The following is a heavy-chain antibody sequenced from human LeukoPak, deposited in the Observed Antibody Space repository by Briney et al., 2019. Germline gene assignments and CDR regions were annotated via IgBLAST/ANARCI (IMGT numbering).Heavy chain of an antibody. D-gene: IGHD7-27*01. CDR3: AKDGGLWVSAHWGDS. J-gene: IGHJ4*02. Sequence: TGGSLRLSCAASGFTMSHYGVSWVRQAPGKGLEWVSTITTSDGNTYYADSVKGRFTVSRDNSKNTLFLQMNSLRAEDTAVYYCAKDGGLWVSAHWGDSWGRGTLVTVSS. CDR1: GFTMSHYG. CDR2: ITTSDGNT. V-gene: IGHV3-23*01.